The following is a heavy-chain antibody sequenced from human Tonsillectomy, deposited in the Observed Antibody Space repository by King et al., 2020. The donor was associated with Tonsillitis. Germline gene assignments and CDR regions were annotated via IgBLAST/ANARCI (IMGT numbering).Heavy chain of an antibody. Sequence: QLVQSGGGLVQPGGSLRLSCSASGFTFSTYAMHWVRQAPGKGLEYVSSISSNGANTYYADSVKGRLTISRDNSKNTLFLQMTSLRVEDTAVYYCVRGHWDNYLCFWGQGTLVTGPS. CDR3: VRGHWDNYLCF. CDR2: ISSNGANT. D-gene: IGHD3-16*01. CDR1: GFTFSTYA. J-gene: IGHJ4*02. V-gene: IGHV3-64D*06.